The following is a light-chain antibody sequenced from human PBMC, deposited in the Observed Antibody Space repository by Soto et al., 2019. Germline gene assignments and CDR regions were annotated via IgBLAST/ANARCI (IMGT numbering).Light chain of an antibody. CDR1: SSNI. Sequence: QSVLTQPPSVSAAPGQKVTISCSGSSSNIVSWYQQLPGTAPKLLIYDNNKRPSGIPARFSGSKSGTAATLGITGLQTGDEADYYCGMWDSSLSVVVFGGGTKLTVL. CDR3: GMWDSSLSVVV. CDR2: DNN. V-gene: IGLV1-51*01. J-gene: IGLJ2*01.